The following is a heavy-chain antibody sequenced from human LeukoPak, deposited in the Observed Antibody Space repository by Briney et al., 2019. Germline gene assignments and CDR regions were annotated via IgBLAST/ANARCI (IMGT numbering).Heavy chain of an antibody. CDR3: ARRHRDNYYLEN. V-gene: IGHV4-39*01. J-gene: IGHJ4*02. CDR1: GDSISSSSYY. D-gene: IGHD2/OR15-2a*01. Sequence: KPSETLSLTCTVSGDSISSSSYYWGWIRQPPGKGLEWTGSIYYSGSTFYNPSLKSRVTISVDTSKNQFSLKLSSVTAADTAVYYCARRHRDNYYLENWGQGTLVTVSS. CDR2: IYYSGST.